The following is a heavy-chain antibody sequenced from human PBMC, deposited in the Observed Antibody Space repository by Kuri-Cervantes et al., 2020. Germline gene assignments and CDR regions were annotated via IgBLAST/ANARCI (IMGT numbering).Heavy chain of an antibody. CDR1: GFTVSSNY. CDR3: ARDPYSSGWYPYYYYGMDV. CDR2: IKQDGSEK. Sequence: GESLKISCAASGFTVSSNYMSWVRQAPGKGLEWVANIKQDGSEKYYVDSVKGRFTISRDNAKNSLYLQMNSLRAEDTAVYYCARDPYSSGWYPYYYYGMDVWGQGTTVTVSS. V-gene: IGHV3-7*01. J-gene: IGHJ6*02. D-gene: IGHD6-19*01.